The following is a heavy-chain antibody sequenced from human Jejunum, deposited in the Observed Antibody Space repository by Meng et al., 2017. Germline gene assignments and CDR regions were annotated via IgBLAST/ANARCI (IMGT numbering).Heavy chain of an antibody. J-gene: IGHJ4*02. CDR3: AKVAGWYPVYYFDH. CDR2: ISNSDSGCIT. Sequence: LRLVSGGGLVLPGGALSLSCGASGFTFRSLSMLWGRQAPGKGLVCVSDISNSDSGCITSDADSVKCRFTISRNNSENTLFLQMNSLRAEDTAVYYCAKVAGWYPVYYFDHWGQGTLVTVSS. CDR1: GFTFRSLS. D-gene: IGHD6-19*01. V-gene: IGHV3-23*01.